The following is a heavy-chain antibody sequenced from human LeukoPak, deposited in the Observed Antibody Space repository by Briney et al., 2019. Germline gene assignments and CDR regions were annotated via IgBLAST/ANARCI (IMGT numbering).Heavy chain of an antibody. Sequence: GGSLRLSCAASGFTFSNYWVHWVRQAPGQGLVWVSLIFGDGSRTNYADSVKGRFTISRDNAKNTLYLQMNSLRAEDTAVYYCARDFGRPGATNAFDIWGQGAVVTVSS. CDR1: GFTFSNYW. J-gene: IGHJ3*02. V-gene: IGHV3-74*01. CDR3: ARDFGRPGATNAFDI. D-gene: IGHD1-26*01. CDR2: IFGDGSRT.